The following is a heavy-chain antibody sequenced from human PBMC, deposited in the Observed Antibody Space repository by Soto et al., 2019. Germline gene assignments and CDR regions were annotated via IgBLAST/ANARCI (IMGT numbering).Heavy chain of an antibody. CDR2: IIPIFGTA. V-gene: IGHV1-69*01. CDR3: AGFLKGYYDSSGYAFDI. Sequence: QVQLVQSGAEVKKPGSSVKVSCKASGGTFSSYAISWVRQAPGQGLEWMGGIIPIFGTANYAQKFQGRVTITADESTTTAYLELSSLRSEDTAVYYCAGFLKGYYDSSGYAFDIWGQGTMVTVSS. D-gene: IGHD3-22*01. CDR1: GGTFSSYA. J-gene: IGHJ3*02.